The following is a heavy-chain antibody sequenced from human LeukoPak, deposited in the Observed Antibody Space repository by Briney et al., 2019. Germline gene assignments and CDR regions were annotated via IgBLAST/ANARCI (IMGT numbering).Heavy chain of an antibody. CDR3: ARQTGSGLFILP. CDR1: GISFSDSY. Sequence: GSLRLSCVVSGISFSDSYRTWIRQPPGKGLEWIGSIYYSGNTYYNASLKSRVTISIDTSKNQFSLKLTSVTAADTAVYYCARQTGSGLFILPGGQGTLVTVSS. CDR2: IYYSGNT. J-gene: IGHJ4*02. V-gene: IGHV4-39*01. D-gene: IGHD3/OR15-3a*01.